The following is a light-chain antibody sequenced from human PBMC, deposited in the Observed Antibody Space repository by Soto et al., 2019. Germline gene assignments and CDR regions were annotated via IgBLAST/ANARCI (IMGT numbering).Light chain of an antibody. CDR3: PTWGSGIVV. Sequence: QLVLTQSPSASASLGASVKLTCTLSSGHSNYAIAWHQQQSEKGPRYLMKLNSDGSHSKGDGIPDRFSGSSSGAERYLTNSCHQPEDEPGYYCPTWGSGIVVFGGGTTLTVL. J-gene: IGLJ2*01. CDR1: SGHSNYA. CDR2: LNSDGSH. V-gene: IGLV4-69*01.